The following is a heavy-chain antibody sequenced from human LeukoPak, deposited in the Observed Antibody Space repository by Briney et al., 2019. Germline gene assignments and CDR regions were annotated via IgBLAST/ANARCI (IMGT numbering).Heavy chain of an antibody. J-gene: IGHJ1*01. Sequence: ASVKVSCKVSGYTLTELSMHWVRQAPGKGLEWMGGFDPEDGETIYAQKFQGRVTMTEDTSTDTAYMELSSLRSEDTAVYYCATRSGSYGPSRPYQHWGQGTLVTVSS. CDR1: GYTLTELS. V-gene: IGHV1-24*01. CDR3: ATRSGSYGPSRPYQH. D-gene: IGHD1-26*01. CDR2: FDPEDGET.